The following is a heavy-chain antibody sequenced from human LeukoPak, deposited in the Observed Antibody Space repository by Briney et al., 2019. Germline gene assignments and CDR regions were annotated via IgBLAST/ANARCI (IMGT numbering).Heavy chain of an antibody. CDR2: IDWDDDK. Sequence: TLSLTCTVSGGSISSGGYYWSWIRQPPGKALEWLALIDWDDDKYYSTSLKTRLTISKDTSKNQVVLTMTNMDPVDTATYYCARMGGNIAATGFDYWGQGTLVTVSS. J-gene: IGHJ4*02. CDR3: ARMGGNIAATGFDY. CDR1: GGSISSGGYY. D-gene: IGHD6-13*01. V-gene: IGHV2-70*01.